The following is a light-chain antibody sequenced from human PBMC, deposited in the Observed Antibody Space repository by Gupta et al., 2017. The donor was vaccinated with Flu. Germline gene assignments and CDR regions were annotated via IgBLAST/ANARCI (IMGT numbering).Light chain of an antibody. Sequence: GTMFLSTWESATPSCGASQIVKNKYLAWYQQKLGQPPRLLIYGASSSATGVPDRFSGSGSGTEFTLTISILEPEDFVIYYCQQGGSSPSTFGQGTKLEIK. V-gene: IGKV3-20*01. CDR2: GAS. CDR3: QQGGSSPST. J-gene: IGKJ2*01. CDR1: QIVKNKY.